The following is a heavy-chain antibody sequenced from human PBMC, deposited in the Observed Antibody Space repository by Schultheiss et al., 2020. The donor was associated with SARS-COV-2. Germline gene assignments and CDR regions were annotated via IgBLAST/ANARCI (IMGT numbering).Heavy chain of an antibody. CDR1: GYSFTRYW. CDR3: ARHSLPPNYDYVWGTSYYYGMDV. Sequence: GESLKISCKGSGYSFTRYWIGWVRQMPGKGLEWMGIIYPGDSDTRYSPSFQGQVTISADKSISTAYLQWSSLKASDTAMYYCARHSLPPNYDYVWGTSYYYGMDVWGQGTTVTVSS. J-gene: IGHJ6*02. D-gene: IGHD3-16*01. V-gene: IGHV5-51*01. CDR2: IYPGDSDT.